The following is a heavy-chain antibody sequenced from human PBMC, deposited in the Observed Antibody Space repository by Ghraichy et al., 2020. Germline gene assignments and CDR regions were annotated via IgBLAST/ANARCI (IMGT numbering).Heavy chain of an antibody. J-gene: IGHJ4*02. V-gene: IGHV4-34*01. CDR1: GGSFSGYY. CDR2: INHSGST. D-gene: IGHD2-8*01. CDR3: ARFFPEGVYAED. Sequence: SETLSLTCAVYGGSFSGYYWSWIRQPPGKGLEWIGEINHSGSTNYNPSLKSRVTISVDTSKNQFSLKLSSVTAADTAVYYCARFFPEGVYAEDWGQGTLVTVSS.